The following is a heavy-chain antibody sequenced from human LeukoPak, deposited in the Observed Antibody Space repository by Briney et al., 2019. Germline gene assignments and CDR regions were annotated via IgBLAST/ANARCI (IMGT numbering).Heavy chain of an antibody. D-gene: IGHD3-3*01. V-gene: IGHV3-48*01. Sequence: GGSLRLSCAASGFTFSSYSMNWVRQAPGKGLEWVSHITASGTAMFYADSVKGRFTISRDNSKNTLYLQMNSLRAEDTAVYYCARDGGYDFWSGYYQDYWGQGTLVTVSS. CDR3: ARDGGYDFWSGYYQDY. CDR2: ITASGTAM. CDR1: GFTFSSYS. J-gene: IGHJ4*02.